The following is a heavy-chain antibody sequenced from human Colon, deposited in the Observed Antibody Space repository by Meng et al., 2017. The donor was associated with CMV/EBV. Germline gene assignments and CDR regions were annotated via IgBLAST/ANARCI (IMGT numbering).Heavy chain of an antibody. D-gene: IGHD6-25*01. CDR3: ARDPVAATDY. V-gene: IGHV3-9*01. CDR2: INWNGNNE. J-gene: IGHJ4*02. CDR1: GFTFEDYA. Sequence: GGSLRLSCAGSGFTFEDYAMHWVRQAPGKGLEWVSGINWNGNNEFYADSVKGRFTISRDNAKYSLYLQMNSLRAEDTAVYYCARDPVAATDYWGQGTLVTVSS.